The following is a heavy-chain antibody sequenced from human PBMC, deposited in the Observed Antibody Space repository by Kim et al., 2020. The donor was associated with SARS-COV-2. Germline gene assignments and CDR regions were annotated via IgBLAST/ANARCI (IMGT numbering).Heavy chain of an antibody. Sequence: ASVKVSCKVSGYTLTELSMHWVRRAPGKGLEWMGGFDPEDGETIYAQKFQGRVTMTEDTSTDTAYMELSSLRSEDTAVYYCATAGQLWLRGWFDPWGQGTLVTVSS. CDR2: FDPEDGET. CDR1: GYTLTELS. CDR3: ATAGQLWLRGWFDP. J-gene: IGHJ5*02. V-gene: IGHV1-24*01. D-gene: IGHD5-18*01.